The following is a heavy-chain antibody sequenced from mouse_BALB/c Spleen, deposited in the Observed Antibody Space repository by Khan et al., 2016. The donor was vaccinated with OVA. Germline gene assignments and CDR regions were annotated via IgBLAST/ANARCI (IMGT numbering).Heavy chain of an antibody. J-gene: IGHJ2*01. D-gene: IGHD2-10*02. CDR3: ASGLKYGNFDY. V-gene: IGHV9-2-1*01. CDR2: INTETGEP. CDR1: GYTFTDYS. Sequence: LVESGPELKKPGETVKISCKASGYTFTDYSMHWVKQAPGKGLKWMGWINTETGEPTYADDFNGRFAFSLETSASTAYLQINNLKNEDTATYFCASGLKYGNFDYWGQGTTLTVSS.